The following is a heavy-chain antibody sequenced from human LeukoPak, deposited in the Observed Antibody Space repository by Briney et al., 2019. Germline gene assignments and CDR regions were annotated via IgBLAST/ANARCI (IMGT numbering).Heavy chain of an antibody. J-gene: IGHJ3*02. D-gene: IGHD3-22*01. CDR1: GGTFSSYA. Sequence: SVKVSCKASGGTFSSYAISWVRQAPGQGLEWMRGIIPIFGTANYAQKFQGRVTITTDESTSTAYMELSSLRSEDTAVYYCAREGGYRVRDAFDIWGQGTMVTVSS. CDR3: AREGGYRVRDAFDI. V-gene: IGHV1-69*05. CDR2: IIPIFGTA.